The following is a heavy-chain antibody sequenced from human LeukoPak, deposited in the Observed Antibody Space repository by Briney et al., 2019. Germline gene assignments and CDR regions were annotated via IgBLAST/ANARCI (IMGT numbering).Heavy chain of an antibody. CDR1: GFSFSNYG. J-gene: IGHJ4*02. CDR2: IWYDGSNK. CDR3: ARGRDLLSY. D-gene: IGHD1-26*01. V-gene: IGHV3-33*01. Sequence: GGSLRLSCAASGFSFSNYGMHWVRQAPGKGLEWVAVIWYDGSNKYYADSVKSRFTISRDNSKNTLYLLINSLREEDTAVYCCARGRDLLSYWGQGTLVTVSS.